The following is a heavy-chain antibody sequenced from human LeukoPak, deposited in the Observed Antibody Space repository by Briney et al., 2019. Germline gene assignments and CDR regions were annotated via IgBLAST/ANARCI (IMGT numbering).Heavy chain of an antibody. J-gene: IGHJ4*02. CDR1: GFTFKNYA. Sequence: GRSLRLSCVGSGFTFKNYATFWVRQAPGKGLEWAALISDGGTNQYFADSVKDRFSISRDDSKSTVYLQMNGLRTEDTAVYYCARGDDSGSLYTSSKYWGQGTLVTVSS. CDR2: ISDGGTNQ. D-gene: IGHD3-10*01. CDR3: ARGDDSGSLYTSSKY. V-gene: IGHV3-30*04.